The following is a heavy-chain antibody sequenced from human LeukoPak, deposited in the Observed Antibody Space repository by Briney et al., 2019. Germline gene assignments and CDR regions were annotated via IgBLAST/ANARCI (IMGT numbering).Heavy chain of an antibody. Sequence: SETLSLTCAVYGGSFSGYYWSWIRQPPGKGLEWIGEINHSGSTSYNPSLKSRVTISVDTSKNQFSLKLSSVTAADTAVYYCARGGGYSYGPNHFDYWGQGTLVTVSS. D-gene: IGHD5-18*01. J-gene: IGHJ4*02. CDR1: GGSFSGYY. V-gene: IGHV4-34*01. CDR2: INHSGST. CDR3: ARGGGYSYGPNHFDY.